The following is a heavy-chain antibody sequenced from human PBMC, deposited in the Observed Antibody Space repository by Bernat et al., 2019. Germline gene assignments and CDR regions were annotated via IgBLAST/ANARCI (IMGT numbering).Heavy chain of an antibody. J-gene: IGHJ6*02. V-gene: IGHV3-33*01. CDR2: IWYDGSNK. CDR1: GFTFSSYG. Sequence: QVQLVESGGGVVQPGRSLRLSCAASGFTFSSYGMHWVRQAPGKGLEWVAVIWYDGSNKYYADSVKGRFTISRDNSKSTLYLQMNSLRAEDTAVYYCARETYSSSWHYYYYYGMDVWGQGTTVTVSS. D-gene: IGHD6-13*01. CDR3: ARETYSSSWHYYYYYGMDV.